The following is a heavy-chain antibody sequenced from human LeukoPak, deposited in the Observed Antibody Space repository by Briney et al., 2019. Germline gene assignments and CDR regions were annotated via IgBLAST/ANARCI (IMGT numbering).Heavy chain of an antibody. CDR2: IWYDGSNK. CDR1: GFTFSSYG. CDR3: ARGSPFAGIDY. Sequence: GGSLRLSCAASGFTFSSYGMHWVRQAPGKGLEGVAVIWYDGSNKYYADSVKGRFTISRDNSKNTLYLQMNSLRAEDTAVYYCARGSPFAGIDYWGQGTLVTVSS. V-gene: IGHV3-33*01. D-gene: IGHD3-10*01. J-gene: IGHJ4*02.